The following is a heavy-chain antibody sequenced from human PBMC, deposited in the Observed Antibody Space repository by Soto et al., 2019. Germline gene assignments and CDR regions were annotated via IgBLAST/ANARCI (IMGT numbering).Heavy chain of an antibody. J-gene: IGHJ6*02. D-gene: IGHD3-3*01. CDR1: GFTFSSYA. CDR2: ISYDGSNK. Sequence: GGSLRLSCAASGFTFSSYAMHWVRQAPGKGLEWVAVISYDGSNKYYADSVKGRFTISRDNSKNTLYLQMTSLRAEDTAVYYCARDRDFAVVINTYYYYGMDVWGQGTTVTVSS. V-gene: IGHV3-30-3*01. CDR3: ARDRDFAVVINTYYYYGMDV.